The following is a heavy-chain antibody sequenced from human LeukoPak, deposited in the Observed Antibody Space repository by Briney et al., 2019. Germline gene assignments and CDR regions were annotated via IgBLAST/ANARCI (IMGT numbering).Heavy chain of an antibody. J-gene: IGHJ4*02. Sequence: PGRSLRLSCAASGFTFSSHGMHWVRQAPGKGLECVAVISYDGSNKYYTDSVKGRFTISRDNSKNTLYLQMNSLRAEDTAVYYCAKSGIEAAGSLVYFDYWGQGTLVTASS. CDR2: ISYDGSNK. CDR1: GFTFSSHG. D-gene: IGHD6-13*01. V-gene: IGHV3-30*18. CDR3: AKSGIEAAGSLVYFDY.